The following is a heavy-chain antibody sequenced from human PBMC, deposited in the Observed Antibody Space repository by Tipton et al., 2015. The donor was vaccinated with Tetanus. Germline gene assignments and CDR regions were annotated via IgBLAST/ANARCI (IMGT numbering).Heavy chain of an antibody. CDR2: IYYSGST. D-gene: IGHD4-11*01. CDR1: GGSISSYY. J-gene: IGHJ3*02. V-gene: IGHV4-59*01. CDR3: ARGPDYSRAFDI. Sequence: TLSLTCAVYGGSISSYYWSWIRQPPGKGLEWIGYIYYSGSTNYNPSLKSRVTISVDTSKNQFSLKLSSVTAADTAVYYCARGPDYSRAFDIWGQGTMVTVSS.